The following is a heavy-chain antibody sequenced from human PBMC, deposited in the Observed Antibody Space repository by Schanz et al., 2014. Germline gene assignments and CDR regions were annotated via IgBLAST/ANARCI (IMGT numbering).Heavy chain of an antibody. CDR3: ARAKRFGDMDV. D-gene: IGHD3-10*01. J-gene: IGHJ6*02. V-gene: IGHV1-69*02. CDR2: IIPILGIA. CDR1: GGTFSTYT. Sequence: QVQLVQSGAEVKKPGSSVKVSCKASGGTFSTYTISWVRQAPGQGLEWMGRIIPILGIANYAQKFQGRVTITADKSTFTAYMELRSLRSDDTAVYYCARAKRFGDMDVWGQGTTVTVSS.